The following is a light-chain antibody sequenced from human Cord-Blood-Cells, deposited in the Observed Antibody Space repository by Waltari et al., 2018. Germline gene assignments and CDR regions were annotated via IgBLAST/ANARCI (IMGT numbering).Light chain of an antibody. Sequence: QSALTQPRSVSGSPGQSVTISCTGTSSDVGVYNYVSWYQQHPGKAPKLMIYDVSKRPSGVPDRFSGSKSGNTASLTISGLQAEDEAEYYCCSYAGSYTFVFGTGTKVTVL. J-gene: IGLJ1*01. CDR2: DVS. V-gene: IGLV2-11*01. CDR1: SSDVGVYNY. CDR3: CSYAGSYTFV.